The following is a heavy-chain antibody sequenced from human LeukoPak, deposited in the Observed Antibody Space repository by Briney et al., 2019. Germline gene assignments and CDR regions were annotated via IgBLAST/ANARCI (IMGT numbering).Heavy chain of an antibody. J-gene: IGHJ6*02. D-gene: IGHD3-16*01. CDR3: TKDSQGSYDGFWYGTYGMDV. CDR2: ISDYP. CDR1: GFSFNTFA. V-gene: IGHV3-23*05. Sequence: GGSLRLSCVASGFSFNTFALTWVRQAPGKGLEWVSTISDYPHYADSVRGRFTISRDNSRKTVFLQMNSLTPEDAATYYCTKDSQGSYDGFWYGTYGMDVWGQGTTVTVSS.